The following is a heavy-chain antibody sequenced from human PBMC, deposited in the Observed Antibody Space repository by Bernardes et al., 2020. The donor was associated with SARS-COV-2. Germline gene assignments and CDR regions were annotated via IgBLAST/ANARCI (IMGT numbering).Heavy chain of an antibody. CDR2: TYYRSKWSH. Sequence: SQTLSLTCAISGDSVSSNNTTWNWIRQSPSRGLEWLGRTYYRSKWSHDYAGSVKGRLSINADTSKNQFSLHLNSVTPEDTAVYYCSRAYYDILTGITDKFDFWGQGTLVTVPS. J-gene: IGHJ4*02. D-gene: IGHD3-9*01. CDR3: SRAYYDILTGITDKFDF. V-gene: IGHV6-1*01. CDR1: GDSVSSNNTT.